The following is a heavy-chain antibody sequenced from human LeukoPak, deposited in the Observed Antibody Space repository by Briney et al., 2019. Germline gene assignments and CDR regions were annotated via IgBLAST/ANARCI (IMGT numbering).Heavy chain of an antibody. CDR1: GYRFTSDW. CDR3: ARRGYSYGFDY. J-gene: IGHJ4*02. V-gene: IGHV5-51*01. CDR2: IYPGDSDT. D-gene: IGHD5-18*01. Sequence: GESPKISCKGSGYRFTSDWIGWVRQMPGKGLEWMGIIYPGDSDTRYSPSFQGQVTISADKSISTAYLQWSSLKASDTAMYYCARRGYSYGFDYWGQGTLVTVSS.